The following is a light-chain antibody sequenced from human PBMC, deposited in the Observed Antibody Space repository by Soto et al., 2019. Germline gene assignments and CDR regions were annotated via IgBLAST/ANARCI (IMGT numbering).Light chain of an antibody. J-gene: IGKJ5*01. CDR1: RSVSSY. V-gene: IGKV3-11*01. CDR2: DAS. Sequence: EIVLTQSPATLSLSQGESATLSCRASRSVSSYLAWYQQKPGQAPRLLIYDASNWPTDIPARFSGSGSGTDFTLTISSLEPEDFAVYYCQQRSNWPLTFGQGTLLEIK. CDR3: QQRSNWPLT.